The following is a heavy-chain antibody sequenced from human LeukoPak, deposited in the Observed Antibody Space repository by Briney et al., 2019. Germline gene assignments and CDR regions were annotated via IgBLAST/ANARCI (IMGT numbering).Heavy chain of an antibody. V-gene: IGHV6-1*01. CDR2: TYYRSKWYN. J-gene: IGHJ4*02. D-gene: IGHD6-19*01. CDR1: GDSVSSNSAA. CDR3: ARDFPRQWLDEGCFDY. Sequence: LETLSLPCAISGDSVSSNSAAWNWIRQSPSRGLEWLGRTYYRSKWYNDYAVSVKSRIAINPDTSKNQFSLQLNSVTPEDTAVYYCARDFPRQWLDEGCFDYWGQGTLVTVSS.